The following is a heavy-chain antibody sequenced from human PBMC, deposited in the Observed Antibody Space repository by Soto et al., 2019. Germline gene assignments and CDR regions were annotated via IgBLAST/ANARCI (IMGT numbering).Heavy chain of an antibody. V-gene: IGHV3-23*01. CDR2: ISGSGGST. CDR1: GFTFSSYA. CDR3: AKGGSYYDFWSGYSIGLFDY. D-gene: IGHD3-3*01. Sequence: GGSLRLSCAASGFTFSSYAMSWVRQAPGKGLEWVSAISGSGGSTYYADSVKGRCTISRDNSKYTLYLQMNSLRAEDTAVYYCAKGGSYYDFWSGYSIGLFDYWGQGTLVTVSS. J-gene: IGHJ4*02.